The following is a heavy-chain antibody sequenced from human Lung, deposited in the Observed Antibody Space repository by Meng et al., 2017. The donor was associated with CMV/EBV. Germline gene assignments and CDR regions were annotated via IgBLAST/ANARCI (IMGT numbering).Heavy chain of an antibody. CDR3: ARPMKDCSSTSCWNAYVDP. V-gene: IGHV4-31*02. Sequence: ISSGGYYWSWIRQHPGKGLEWIGYIYYSGSTYYSPSLKSRVTISVDTSKNQFSLKLSSVTAADTAVYYCARPMKDCSSTSCWNAYVDPWGQGTLVTVSS. CDR1: ISSGGYY. CDR2: IYYSGST. D-gene: IGHD2-2*01. J-gene: IGHJ5*02.